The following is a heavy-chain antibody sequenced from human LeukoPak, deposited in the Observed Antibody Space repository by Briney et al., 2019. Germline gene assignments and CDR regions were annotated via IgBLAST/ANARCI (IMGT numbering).Heavy chain of an antibody. V-gene: IGHV1-24*01. D-gene: IGHD2-15*01. J-gene: IGHJ3*02. CDR1: GYTLTELS. CDR3: ATNAKGWSDAFDI. Sequence: ASVKVSCKVSGYTLTELSMHWVRRAPGKGLEWMGGFDPEDGETIYAQKFQGRVTMTEDTSTDTAYMELSSLRSEDTAVYYCATNAKGWSDAFDIWGQGTMVTVSS. CDR2: FDPEDGET.